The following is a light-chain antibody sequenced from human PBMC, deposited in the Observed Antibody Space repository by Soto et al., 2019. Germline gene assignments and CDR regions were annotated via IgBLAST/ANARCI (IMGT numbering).Light chain of an antibody. CDR3: QQYGSSPLT. CDR2: GAS. Sequence: DSVLTQSPGTLSLSPGERATLSCRASQSVSSSFLAWYQQKPGQAPRLLIYGASSRATGIPDRFSGSGSGTDFTLTISTLEPGDFAVYYCQQYGSSPLTFGGGTKVDI. CDR1: QSVSSSF. V-gene: IGKV3-20*01. J-gene: IGKJ4*01.